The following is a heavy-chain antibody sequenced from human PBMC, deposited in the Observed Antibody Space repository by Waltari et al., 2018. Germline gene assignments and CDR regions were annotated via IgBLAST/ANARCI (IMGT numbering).Heavy chain of an antibody. J-gene: IGHJ3*02. CDR2: IYYSGST. Sequence: QLQLQESGPGLVKPSETLSLTCTVPGGSISSRSYYWGWIRQPPGKGLEWIGSIYYSGSTYYNPSLKSRVTISVDTSKNQFSLKLSSVTAADTAVYYCARQGGEDAFDIWGQGTMVTVSS. D-gene: IGHD3-16*01. CDR3: ARQGGEDAFDI. V-gene: IGHV4-39*01. CDR1: GGSISSRSYY.